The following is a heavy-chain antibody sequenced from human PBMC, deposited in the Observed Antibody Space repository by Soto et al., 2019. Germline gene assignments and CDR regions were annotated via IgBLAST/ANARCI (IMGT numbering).Heavy chain of an antibody. CDR3: APYCSSTSCYTGAFDI. CDR1: GFTFSDYY. V-gene: IGHV3-11*01. Sequence: GGSLRLSCAASGFTFSDYYMSWIRQAPGKGLEWVSYISSSGSTIYYADSVKGRFTISRDNAKNSLYLQMNSLRAEDTAVYYCAPYCSSTSCYTGAFDIWGQGTMVTVPS. J-gene: IGHJ3*02. CDR2: ISSSGSTI. D-gene: IGHD2-2*02.